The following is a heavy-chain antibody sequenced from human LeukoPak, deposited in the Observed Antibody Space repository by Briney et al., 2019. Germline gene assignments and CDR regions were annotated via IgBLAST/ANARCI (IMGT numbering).Heavy chain of an antibody. Sequence: SETLSLTCTVSGGSISSSSYYWGWIRQPPGKGLEWIGSIYYSGSTYYNPSLKSRVTISVDTSKNQFSLKLSSVTAADTAVYYCARASSLVLYYFDYWGQGTLVTVSS. V-gene: IGHV4-39*07. CDR1: GGSISSSSYY. CDR2: IYYSGST. CDR3: ARASSLVLYYFDY. D-gene: IGHD3-16*01. J-gene: IGHJ4*02.